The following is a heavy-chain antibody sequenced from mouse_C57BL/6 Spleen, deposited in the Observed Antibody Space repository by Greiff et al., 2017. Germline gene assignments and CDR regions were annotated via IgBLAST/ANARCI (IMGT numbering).Heavy chain of an antibody. D-gene: IGHD1-1*01. J-gene: IGHJ1*03. Sequence: VQLQQSGPELVKPGASVKIPCKASGYTFTDYNMDWVKQSHGKSLEWIGDINPNNGGTIYNQKFKGKATLTVDKSSSTAYMERRSLTSEDTAVYYCARGPTVVAPNFDVWGTGTTVTVSS. CDR2: INPNNGGT. CDR3: ARGPTVVAPNFDV. V-gene: IGHV1-18*01. CDR1: GYTFTDYN.